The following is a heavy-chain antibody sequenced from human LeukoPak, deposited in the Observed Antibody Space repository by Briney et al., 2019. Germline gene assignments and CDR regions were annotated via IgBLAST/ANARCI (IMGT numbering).Heavy chain of an antibody. CDR1: GFAFSSYA. Sequence: GGSLRLSCAASGFAFSSYAMIWVRQAPGKGLEWGSSISGGGSNTYYADSVKGRFTISRDQSKNTLYVQMNSLRAEDTAIYYCAKSAGDYYYYYMDVWGKGTTVTVSS. CDR3: AKSAGDYYYYYMDV. CDR2: ISGGGSNT. V-gene: IGHV3-23*01. D-gene: IGHD3-10*01. J-gene: IGHJ6*03.